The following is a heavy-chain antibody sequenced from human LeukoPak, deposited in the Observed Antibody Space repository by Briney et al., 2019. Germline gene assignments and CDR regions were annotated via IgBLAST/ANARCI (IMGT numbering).Heavy chain of an antibody. V-gene: IGHV4-59*01. CDR3: ARGTIPGNYWYFDL. Sequence: SETLSLTRTVSDGSISGNYWSWIRQPPGKGLEWIGYIYSSGSTNYNPSLKSRVTISVDTSKNQFSLNLSSVTAADTAVYYCARGTIPGNYWYFDLWGRGTLVTVSS. J-gene: IGHJ2*01. CDR1: DGSISGNY. D-gene: IGHD2-21*01. CDR2: IYSSGST.